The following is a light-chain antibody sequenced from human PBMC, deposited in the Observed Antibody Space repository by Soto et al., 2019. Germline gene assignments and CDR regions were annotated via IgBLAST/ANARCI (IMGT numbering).Light chain of an antibody. CDR2: GAY. CDR3: QQDGSSPPYT. J-gene: IGKJ2*01. V-gene: IGKV3-20*01. CDR1: QSVSSSS. Sequence: EIVLTQSPGTLSLSPGERATLSCRASQSVSSSSLAWYQQKPGQAPRLLIYGAYSRATGIPDRFSGSGSGTAFTLTISRLEPEDFAVYYCQQDGSSPPYTFGQGTKLEIK.